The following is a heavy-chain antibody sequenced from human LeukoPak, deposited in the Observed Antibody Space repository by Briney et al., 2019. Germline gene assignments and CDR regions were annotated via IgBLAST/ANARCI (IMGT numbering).Heavy chain of an antibody. CDR2: INHSGST. D-gene: IGHD4-17*01. J-gene: IGHJ4*02. CDR1: GGSFRGYY. Sequence: SETLSLTCAVYGGSFRGYYWSWIRQPPGKGLEWIGEINHSGSTNYNPSLKSRVTISVDTSKNQFSLKLSSVTAADTAVYYCARGRGGDFDYWGQGTLVTVSS. V-gene: IGHV4-34*01. CDR3: ARGRGGDFDY.